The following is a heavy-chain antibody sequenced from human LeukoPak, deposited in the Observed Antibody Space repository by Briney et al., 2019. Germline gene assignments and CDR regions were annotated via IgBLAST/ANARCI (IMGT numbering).Heavy chain of an antibody. J-gene: IGHJ3*02. CDR1: GFTFDDYA. V-gene: IGHV3-9*01. Sequence: GGSLRLSCAASGFTFDDYAMRWVRQAPGKGLEWVSGISWNSGSVGYADSVKGRFTISRDKAKNSLYLQMNSLRAEDTALYYCAKDFNYDSSGYYYAFDIWGQGTMLTVSS. CDR3: AKDFNYDSSGYYYAFDI. CDR2: ISWNSGSV. D-gene: IGHD3-22*01.